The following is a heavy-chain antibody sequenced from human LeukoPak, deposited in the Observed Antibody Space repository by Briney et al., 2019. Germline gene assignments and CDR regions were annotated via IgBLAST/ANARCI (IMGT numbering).Heavy chain of an antibody. D-gene: IGHD5-12*01. J-gene: IGHJ3*01. Sequence: GSLRLSCAASGFTFSNAWMSWVRQAPGKGLEWIGYTYYTGNTNYNPSLKSRVTISVDTSKSLFSLRLSSVTAADTAVYYCARDRGYRDYDYAFDLWGQGTMVTVSS. CDR2: TYYTGNT. CDR3: ARDRGYRDYDYAFDL. CDR1: GFTFSNAW. V-gene: IGHV4-59*01.